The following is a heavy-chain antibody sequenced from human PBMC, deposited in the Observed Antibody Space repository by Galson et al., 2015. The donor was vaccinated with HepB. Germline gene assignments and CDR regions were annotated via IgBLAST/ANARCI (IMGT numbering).Heavy chain of an antibody. Sequence: QSGAEVKKVGESLKISCEASGYSFTSYWIGWVRQMPGKGLEWMGIIYPGDSDTRYSPSFQGQVTISADKSISTAYLQWSSLKASDTAMYYCARLPGMVRGKGNWFDPWGQGTLVTVSS. CDR2: IYPGDSDT. J-gene: IGHJ5*02. CDR1: GYSFTSYW. D-gene: IGHD3-10*01. V-gene: IGHV5-51*01. CDR3: ARLPGMVRGKGNWFDP.